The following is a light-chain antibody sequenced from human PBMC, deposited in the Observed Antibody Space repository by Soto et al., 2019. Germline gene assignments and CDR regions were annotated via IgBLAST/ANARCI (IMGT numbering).Light chain of an antibody. Sequence: DIHLTDAPSSLYATFQNRGSITFRASQSISSYLNWYQQKPGKAPKLLIYAASSLQSGVPSRFSGSGSETDFTLTISSLQPEDFATYSCQQSYSTPWKFGQGTKVEIK. CDR2: AAS. J-gene: IGKJ1*01. V-gene: IGKV1-39*01. CDR3: QQSYSTPWK. CDR1: QSISSY.